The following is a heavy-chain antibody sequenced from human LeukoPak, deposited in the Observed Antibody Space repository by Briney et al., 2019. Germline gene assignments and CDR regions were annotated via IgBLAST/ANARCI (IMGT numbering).Heavy chain of an antibody. CDR3: ARDPPGGTAMVHFDY. V-gene: IGHV1-46*01. D-gene: IGHD5-18*01. Sequence: ASVKVSCKATGYTFTSYYMHWVRQAPGQGLEWMGIINPSGGSTSYAQKFQGRVTMTRDTSTSTVYMELSSLRSEDTAVYYCARDPPGGTAMVHFDYWGQGTLVTVSS. J-gene: IGHJ4*02. CDR1: GYTFTSYY. CDR2: INPSGGST.